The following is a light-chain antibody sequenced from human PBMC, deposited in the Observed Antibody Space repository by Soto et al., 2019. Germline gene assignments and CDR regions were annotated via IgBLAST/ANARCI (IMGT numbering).Light chain of an antibody. J-gene: IGKJ4*01. V-gene: IGKV1-9*01. CDR3: QQLKSYPLT. CDR2: DVF. CDR1: QNINNY. Sequence: DIQMTQSPSSLSASVGDRVTITCRASQNINNYLNWYQHKPGQAPKVLIYDVFTLQRGVPSRFSGSGSGTEFTLTVSSLQPEDFATYYCQQLKSYPLTFGGGTKVDIK.